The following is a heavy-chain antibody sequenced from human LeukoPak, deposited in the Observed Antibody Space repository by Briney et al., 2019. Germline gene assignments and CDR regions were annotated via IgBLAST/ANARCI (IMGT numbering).Heavy chain of an antibody. Sequence: GGSLRLSCVVSGFTSSSYAMSWVRQAPGKGLAWVSAISGGGGSTYYADSVKGRFTISRDNSKNTLYLQMNSLRAEDTAVYYCAKSAYYDASGYYREYYFDYWGQGTLVTVSS. CDR2: ISGGGGST. J-gene: IGHJ4*02. V-gene: IGHV3-23*01. CDR3: AKSAYYDASGYYREYYFDY. D-gene: IGHD3-22*01. CDR1: GFTSSSYA.